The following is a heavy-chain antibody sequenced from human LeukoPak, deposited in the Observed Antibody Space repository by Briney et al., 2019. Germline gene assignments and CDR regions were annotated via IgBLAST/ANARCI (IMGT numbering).Heavy chain of an antibody. V-gene: IGHV3-7*01. D-gene: IGHD3-10*01. J-gene: IGHJ4*02. Sequence: PGGSLRLSCAASGFTFSDYWMSWVRQAPGKGLEWVADIKQDGSDKKYVDSVKGRFTISRDNAKKSLYLQMDSLRAEDTAVYYCARSLWPADYWGQGTLVTVS. CDR3: ARSLWPADY. CDR2: IKQDGSDK. CDR1: GFTFSDYW.